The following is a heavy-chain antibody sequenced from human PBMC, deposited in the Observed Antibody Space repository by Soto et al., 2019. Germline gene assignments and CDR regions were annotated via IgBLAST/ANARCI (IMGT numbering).Heavy chain of an antibody. V-gene: IGHV3-30-3*01. Sequence: QPGGSLRLSCTASEFSFSSYAMHWIRQSPGKGLEWVAVISFNGNSLHYADSVKDRFTISRDNSKSTLYLQMNNMRTEDTAVYYCARTFDTITYYFDYWGQGTRVTVS. CDR1: EFSFSSYA. CDR3: ARTFDTITYYFDY. D-gene: IGHD3-9*01. J-gene: IGHJ4*02. CDR2: ISFNGNSL.